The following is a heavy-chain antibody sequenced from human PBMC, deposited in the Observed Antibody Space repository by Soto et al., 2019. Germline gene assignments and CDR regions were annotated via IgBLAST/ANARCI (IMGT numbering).Heavy chain of an antibody. D-gene: IGHD2-15*01. V-gene: IGHV3-30-3*01. CDR1: GFIFNNYA. CDR2: ISVDGTKE. J-gene: IGHJ4*02. Sequence: QVQLVESGGGVVQPGTSLRLSCVTSGFIFNNYALYWVRQAPGKGLEWVASISVDGTKENYADSVKGRCSISRDKSKKTLYLEMNSRRGEDTAVYYGAREVVDWQYFDYWGQGTPVTVSS. CDR3: AREVVDWQYFDY.